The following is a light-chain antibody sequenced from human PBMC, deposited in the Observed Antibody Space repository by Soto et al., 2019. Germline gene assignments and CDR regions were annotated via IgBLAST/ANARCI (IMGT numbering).Light chain of an antibody. J-gene: IGKJ4*01. V-gene: IGKV1-5*03. CDR1: QSVSIW. CDR2: KSS. CDR3: QQYKSYPLT. Sequence: GESVTITCRASQSVSIWLAWYQQKPGRAPKLLIYKSSILESGVPSRFSGSGSGTEFTLTISSVQPDDFATYYCQQYKSYPLTFGGGTKVDIK.